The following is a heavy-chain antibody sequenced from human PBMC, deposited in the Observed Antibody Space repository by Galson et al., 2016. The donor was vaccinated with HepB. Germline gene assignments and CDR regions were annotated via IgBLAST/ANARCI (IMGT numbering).Heavy chain of an antibody. Sequence: SLRLSCAASGFTFSTYSFNWVRQAPGKGLEWVASISASRTSILYADSVKGRFTISRDNAMNSLYLQMNSLRAEDTAMYYCAREGGASAGAVRDDLDHWGQGTLVTVSS. CDR2: ISASRTSI. J-gene: IGHJ4*02. D-gene: IGHD1-26*01. CDR3: AREGGASAGAVRDDLDH. V-gene: IGHV3-21*01. CDR1: GFTFSTYS.